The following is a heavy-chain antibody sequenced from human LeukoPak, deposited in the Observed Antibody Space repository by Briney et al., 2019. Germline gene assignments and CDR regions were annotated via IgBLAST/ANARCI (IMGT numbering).Heavy chain of an antibody. CDR1: GGSISSSSYS. V-gene: IGHV4-39*07. Sequence: SETLSLTCTVSGGSISSSSYSWGWIRQPPGKGLEWIGSVYYSGSTYYNPSLKSRVTISVDTSKNQFSLKLSSVTAADTAVYYCAREAVAATKGFDYWGQGTLVTVSS. J-gene: IGHJ4*02. CDR3: AREAVAATKGFDY. D-gene: IGHD6-19*01. CDR2: VYYSGST.